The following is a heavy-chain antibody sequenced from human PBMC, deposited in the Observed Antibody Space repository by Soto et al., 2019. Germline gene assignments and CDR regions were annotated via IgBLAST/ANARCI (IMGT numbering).Heavy chain of an antibody. J-gene: IGHJ3*02. Sequence: VKVSCKASGGTFSSYAISWVRQAPGQGLEWMGGIIPIFGTANYAQKFQGRVTITADESTSTAYMELSSLRSEDTAVYYCATAIAVAGVFDIWGQGTMVTVSS. CDR1: GGTFSSYA. CDR3: ATAIAVAGVFDI. D-gene: IGHD6-19*01. V-gene: IGHV1-69*13. CDR2: IIPIFGTA.